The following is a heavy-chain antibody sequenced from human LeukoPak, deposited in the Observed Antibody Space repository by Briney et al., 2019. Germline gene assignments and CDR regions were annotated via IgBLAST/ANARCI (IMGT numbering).Heavy chain of an antibody. J-gene: IGHJ4*02. Sequence: SETLSLTCTVAGGSVSRGSYYWSWTRQPPGKGLEWIGYIHHSGTTNYSPSLKSRVTISVDMSKNQFFLNLTSVTAADTAVYYCARGRLGATYWGQGTLVTVSS. V-gene: IGHV4-61*01. CDR2: IHHSGTT. CDR3: ARGRLGATY. CDR1: GGSVSRGSYY. D-gene: IGHD1-26*01.